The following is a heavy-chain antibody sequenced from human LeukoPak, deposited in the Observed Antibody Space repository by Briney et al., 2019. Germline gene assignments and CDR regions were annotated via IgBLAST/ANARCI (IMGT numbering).Heavy chain of an antibody. CDR1: GGSISSGSYY. Sequence: SETLSLTCTVSGGSISSGSYYWSWIRQPAGKGLEWIGRIYTSGSTHYNPSLKSRVTISVDTSKNQFSLKLSSVTAADTAVYYCARNYGDYYYYYYMDVWGKGTTVTVSS. D-gene: IGHD4-17*01. V-gene: IGHV4-61*02. CDR2: IYTSGST. J-gene: IGHJ6*03. CDR3: ARNYGDYYYYYYMDV.